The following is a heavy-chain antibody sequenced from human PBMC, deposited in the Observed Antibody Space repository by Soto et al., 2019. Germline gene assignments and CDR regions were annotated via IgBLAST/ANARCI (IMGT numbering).Heavy chain of an antibody. CDR1: GGTFSSYT. V-gene: IGHV1-69*02. J-gene: IGHJ4*02. D-gene: IGHD3-3*01. CDR3: ARGGNDFWSGYPYYFDY. CDR2: IIPILGIA. Sequence: ASVKVSCKASGGTFSSYTISWVRQAPGQGLEWMGRIIPILGIANYAQKFQGRVTITADKSTSTAYMELSSLRSEDTAVYYCARGGNDFWSGYPYYFDYWGQGTLVTAPQ.